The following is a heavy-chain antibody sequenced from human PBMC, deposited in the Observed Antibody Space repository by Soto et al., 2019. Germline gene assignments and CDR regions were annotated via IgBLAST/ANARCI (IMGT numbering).Heavy chain of an antibody. D-gene: IGHD6-19*01. J-gene: IGHJ4*02. CDR1: GFTFSSYA. Sequence: LRLSCAASGFTFSSYAMSWVRQAPGKGLEWVSAISGSGGSTYYADSVKGRFTISRDNSKNTLYLQMNSLRAEDTAVYYCAKDPEQRIGAVAGTGDYWGQGTLVTVSS. V-gene: IGHV3-23*01. CDR2: ISGSGGST. CDR3: AKDPEQRIGAVAGTGDY.